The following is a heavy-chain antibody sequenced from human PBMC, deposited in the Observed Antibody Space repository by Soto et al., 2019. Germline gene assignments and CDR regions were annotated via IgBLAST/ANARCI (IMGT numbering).Heavy chain of an antibody. V-gene: IGHV1-69*01. CDR2: IIPIVDTT. Sequence: QVQLVQSGAEVKKPGSSVKVSCKAPGGTFSSYAISWVRQAPGQGREWMGGIIPIVDTTNYAQKFQGRVTITADGSTSTAYMELSSLRSEDTAVYYCARTNYYGSGSYSDFDYWGQGTLVTVSS. J-gene: IGHJ4*02. CDR3: ARTNYYGSGSYSDFDY. D-gene: IGHD3-10*01. CDR1: GGTFSSYA.